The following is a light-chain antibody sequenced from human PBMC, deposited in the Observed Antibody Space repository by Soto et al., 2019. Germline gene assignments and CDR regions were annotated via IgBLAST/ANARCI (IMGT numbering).Light chain of an antibody. CDR2: DAS. J-gene: IGKJ4*01. Sequence: DIQMTQSPSSLSASVGDRVTITCQASQDISNYLNWYQQKPGKAPKLLIYDASNLETGVPARFSGSGSGTAFTFTISSLQPEDIATYYCRQYANLPTLTFGGGTKVEIK. CDR3: RQYANLPTLT. V-gene: IGKV1-33*01. CDR1: QDISNY.